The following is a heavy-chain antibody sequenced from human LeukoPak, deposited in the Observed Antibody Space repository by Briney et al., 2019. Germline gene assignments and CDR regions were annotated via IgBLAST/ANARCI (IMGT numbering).Heavy chain of an antibody. Sequence: PGGSLRLSCAASGFTFSSYEMNWVRQAPGKGLEWVSYISSSGSTIYYADSVKGRFTISRDNAKNSLYLQMNSLRAEDTAVYYCARDHGDPLYYYGMDVWGQGTTVTVSS. CDR2: ISSSGSTI. J-gene: IGHJ6*02. D-gene: IGHD4-17*01. CDR3: ARDHGDPLYYYGMDV. CDR1: GFTFSSYE. V-gene: IGHV3-48*03.